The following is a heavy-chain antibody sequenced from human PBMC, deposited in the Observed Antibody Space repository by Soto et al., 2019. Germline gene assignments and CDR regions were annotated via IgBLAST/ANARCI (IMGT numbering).Heavy chain of an antibody. Sequence: QVQLQESGPGLVKPSQTLSLTCTVSGGSISSGGYYWSWIRQHPGKGLEWIGYIYYSGSTYYNPSLKGRVTRSVDTTKNQFTLKLSSVTAADTAVYSCARVFSDSSSFFDPWGQGTLVTVSS. CDR1: GGSISSGGYY. V-gene: IGHV4-31*03. J-gene: IGHJ5*02. CDR3: ARVFSDSSSFFDP. CDR2: IYYSGST. D-gene: IGHD6-13*01.